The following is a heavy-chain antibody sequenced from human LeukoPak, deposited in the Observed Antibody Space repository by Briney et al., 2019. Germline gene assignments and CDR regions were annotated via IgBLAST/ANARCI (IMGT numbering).Heavy chain of an antibody. D-gene: IGHD4-17*01. CDR1: GFTFSDYT. CDR3: ARGHAYGAQPVCGDY. CDR2: IDLSGSTL. J-gene: IGHJ4*02. Sequence: GGSLRLSCAASGFTFSDYTMNWVRQAPGKGLEWVSYIDLSGSTLYYVDSVKGRFTISRDNSKNTLYLQMNSLRAEDTAVYYCARGHAYGAQPVCGDYWGQGTLVTVSS. V-gene: IGHV3-48*01.